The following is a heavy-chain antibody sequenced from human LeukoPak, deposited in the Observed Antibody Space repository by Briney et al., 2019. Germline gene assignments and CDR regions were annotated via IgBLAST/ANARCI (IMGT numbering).Heavy chain of an antibody. CDR2: ISSSSNTM. CDR1: GFTFSTYN. Sequence: GGSLRLSCAASGFTFSTYNMNWVRQAPGKGLEWVSYISSSSNTMYYADSVKSRFTISRDNAKNSLYLQMNSLRAEDTAVCCCATESGTYSGTCFDYWGQGTLVTVSS. CDR3: ATESGTYSGTCFDY. D-gene: IGHD1-26*01. J-gene: IGHJ4*02. V-gene: IGHV3-48*01.